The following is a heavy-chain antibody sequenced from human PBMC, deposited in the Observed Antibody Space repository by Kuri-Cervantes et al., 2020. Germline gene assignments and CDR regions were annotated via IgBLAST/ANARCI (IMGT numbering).Heavy chain of an antibody. CDR3: ARERLRYFVPDS. V-gene: IGHV4-39*07. J-gene: IGHJ5*02. Sequence: GSLRLSCTVSGGSVSSGSYYWTWIRQPPGKGLEWIGEISHRGSTNYNPSLKSRVSISLDTSKNQFSLKLTSVTAADTAVYYCARERLRYFVPDSWGQGTLVTVSS. CDR1: GGSVSSGSYY. CDR2: ISHRGST. D-gene: IGHD3-9*01.